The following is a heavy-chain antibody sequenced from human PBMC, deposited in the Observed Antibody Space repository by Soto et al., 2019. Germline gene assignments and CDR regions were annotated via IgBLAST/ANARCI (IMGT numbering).Heavy chain of an antibody. Sequence: ASVKVSCKASGYTFTSYGISWVRQAPGQGLEWMGWISAYNGNTNYAQRLQGRVTMTTDTSTSTAYMELRSLRSDDTAVYYCARDPSVVKIWNWFDPWGQGTLVTVSS. V-gene: IGHV1-18*01. J-gene: IGHJ5*02. CDR3: ARDPSVVKIWNWFDP. D-gene: IGHD2-15*01. CDR1: GYTFTSYG. CDR2: ISAYNGNT.